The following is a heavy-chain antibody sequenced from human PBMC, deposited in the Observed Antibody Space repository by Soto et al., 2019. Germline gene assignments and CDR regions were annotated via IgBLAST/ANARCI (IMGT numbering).Heavy chain of an antibody. J-gene: IGHJ6*02. CDR3: ARGGADHYSYGMDV. V-gene: IGHV3-23*01. CDR2: MNGAATST. CDR1: GFTLNTYA. Sequence: PWGSLRLSWAASGFTLNTYAMTWVRQPPGKGLQWVSSMNGAATSTSYADSVKGRFTTYRDNSKNTLYLEMDSLRAEDTAVYYCARGGADHYSYGMDVWGQEPTVTVSS. D-gene: IGHD4-4*01.